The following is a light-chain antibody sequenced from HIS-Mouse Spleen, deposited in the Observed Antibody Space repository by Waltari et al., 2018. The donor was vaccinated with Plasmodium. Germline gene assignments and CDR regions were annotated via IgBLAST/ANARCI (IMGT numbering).Light chain of an antibody. CDR1: RSDVGGYTT. V-gene: IGLV2-8*01. Sequence: QSALTQPPSASGSPGQSVTISCTGTRSDVGGYTTVPWYQQHPGKAPKLMSYEVSKRPSGVPDRFSGSKSGNTASLTVSGLQAEDEADYYCSSYAGSNNLVFGGGTKLTVL. CDR3: SSYAGSNNLV. J-gene: IGLJ2*01. CDR2: EVS.